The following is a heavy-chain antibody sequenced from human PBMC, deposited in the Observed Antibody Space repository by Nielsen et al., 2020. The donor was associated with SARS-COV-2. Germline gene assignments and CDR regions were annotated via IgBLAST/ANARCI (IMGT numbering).Heavy chain of an antibody. CDR2: IKQDGSEK. CDR3: ARDSHYYYYGMDV. CDR1: GFTFSCYW. V-gene: IGHV3-7*01. Sequence: SLKISCAASGFTFSCYWMSWVRQAPGKGLEWVANIKQDGSEKYYVDSVKGRFTISRDNAKNSLYLQMNSLRAEDTAVYYCARDSHYYYYGMDVWGQGTTVTVSS. J-gene: IGHJ6*02.